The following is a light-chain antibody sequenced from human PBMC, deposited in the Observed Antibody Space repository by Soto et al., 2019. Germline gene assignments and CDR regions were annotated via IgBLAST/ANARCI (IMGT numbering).Light chain of an antibody. CDR1: SSHVGTYNL. J-gene: IGLJ1*01. Sequence: QSVLTQPASVSGSRGQSITISCTGTSSHVGTYNLVSWYQQHTGKAPKLMIYEVNKRPSGVFNRFSGSKSGNTASLTISGLQAEDEADYYCCSYAGSGTFYVFGTGTKVTVL. CDR3: CSYAGSGTFYV. CDR2: EVN. V-gene: IGLV2-23*02.